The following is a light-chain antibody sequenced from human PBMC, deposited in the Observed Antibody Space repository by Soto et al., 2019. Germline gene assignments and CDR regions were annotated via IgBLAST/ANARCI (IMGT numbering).Light chain of an antibody. V-gene: IGLV2-8*01. CDR1: SSDVGNYDY. CDR3: SSYAGSNNYV. J-gene: IGLJ1*01. Sequence: QSVLTQPPSASGSPGQSVTISCTGTSSDVGNYDYISWYQQRPGKAPKFIIYEVNKRPSGVPDRLFGSKSGNTASLTVSGLQAEDEADYYCSSYAGSNNYVFGTGTKVTVL. CDR2: EVN.